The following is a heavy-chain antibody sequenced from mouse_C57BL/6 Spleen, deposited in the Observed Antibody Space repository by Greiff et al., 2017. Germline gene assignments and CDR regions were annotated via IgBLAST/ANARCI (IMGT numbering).Heavy chain of an antibody. CDR1: GFTFSDYY. D-gene: IGHD2-4*01. J-gene: IGHJ4*01. Sequence: EVMLVESGGGLVQPGGSLKLSCAASGFTFSDYYMYWVRQTPEKRLEWVAYISNGGGSTYYPDTVKGRFTISRDNAKNTLYLQMSRLKSEDTAMYYCARHRRDYGLYAMDYWGQGTSVTVSS. V-gene: IGHV5-12*01. CDR2: ISNGGGST. CDR3: ARHRRDYGLYAMDY.